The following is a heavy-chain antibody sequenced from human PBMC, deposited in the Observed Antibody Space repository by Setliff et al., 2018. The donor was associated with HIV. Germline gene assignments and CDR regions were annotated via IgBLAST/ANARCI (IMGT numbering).Heavy chain of an antibody. D-gene: IGHD3-3*01. CDR1: SGSITSRTYY. CDR3: ARSKTFYDFWGGYYTHGAFKI. CDR2: IFYSGVT. J-gene: IGHJ3*02. V-gene: IGHV4-39*01. Sequence: PSETLSLTCTVSSGSITSRTYYWGWIRQPPGKGLEWIGSIFYSGVTYYNTSLKSRVSIPVDTSKNQFSLNLTSVTAADTAVYYCARSKTFYDFWGGYYTHGAFKIWGLGTMVTVSS.